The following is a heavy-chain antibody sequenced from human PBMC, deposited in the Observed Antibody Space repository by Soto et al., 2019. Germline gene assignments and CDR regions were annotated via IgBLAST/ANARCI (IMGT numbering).Heavy chain of an antibody. CDR3: ARGRCIAVAGDYYYYYGMDV. J-gene: IGHJ6*02. V-gene: IGHV1-8*01. CDR1: GYSFTSYD. CDR2: ISPNIGKT. Sequence: GASVKVSCKASGYSFTSYDITWVRQATGQGLEWMGGISPNIGKTGYAQKFQGRVTITADASMSTAYMELSSLRSEDTAVYYCARGRCIAVAGDYYYYYGMDVWGQGTTVTVSS. D-gene: IGHD6-19*01.